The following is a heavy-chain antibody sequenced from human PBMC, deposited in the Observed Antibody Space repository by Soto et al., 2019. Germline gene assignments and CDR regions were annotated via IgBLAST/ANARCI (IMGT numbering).Heavy chain of an antibody. V-gene: IGHV1-8*01. CDR2: MSPESGNT. Sequence: GASVKLSCKACGYTITDYDINWVRQASGQGLEYMGWMSPESGNTGYAPQFQGRVTMTRNTSISTAYMELSSLRSEDTAVYYCEVTTGYWGQGTKVTVSS. J-gene: IGHJ4*02. D-gene: IGHD2-21*02. CDR3: EVTTGY. CDR1: GYTITDYD.